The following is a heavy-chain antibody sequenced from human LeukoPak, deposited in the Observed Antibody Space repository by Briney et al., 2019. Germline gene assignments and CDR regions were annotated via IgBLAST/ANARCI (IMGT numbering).Heavy chain of an antibody. V-gene: IGHV4-34*01. CDR2: INHRGST. CDR3: ARGNDYGSGTFFKSWGMDV. Sequence: SETLSLTCAVYGGSFSGYYWSWIRQPPGKGLEWIGEINHRGSTNYNPSLKSRVTISVDRSKNQFSLKLSSVTAADTAVYYCARGNDYGSGTFFKSWGMDVWGQGTTVIVSS. D-gene: IGHD3-10*01. J-gene: IGHJ6*02. CDR1: GGSFSGYY.